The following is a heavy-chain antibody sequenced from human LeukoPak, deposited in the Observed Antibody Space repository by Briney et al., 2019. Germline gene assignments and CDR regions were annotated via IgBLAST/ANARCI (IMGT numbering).Heavy chain of an antibody. CDR1: GGSFNGYS. J-gene: IGHJ6*02. CDR3: ARVCLWGGSCYVYYNGMDV. CDR2: INHSGGT. Sequence: SETLSLTCAVYGGSFNGYSWSWIRQPPGKGLEWIGEINHSGGTNYDPSLKSRVTISVDTSKSQFSLKLRSVTAADTAVYYCARVCLWGGSCYVYYNGMDVWGQGTTVTVSS. V-gene: IGHV4-34*01. D-gene: IGHD2-2*01.